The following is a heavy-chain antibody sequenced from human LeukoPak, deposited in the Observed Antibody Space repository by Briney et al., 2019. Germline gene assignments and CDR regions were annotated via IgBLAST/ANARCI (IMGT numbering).Heavy chain of an antibody. V-gene: IGHV1-2*06. CDR3: ARDRYLYCSGGSCYWFDY. CDR2: INPNSGGT. J-gene: IGHJ4*02. Sequence: GASVKVSCKASGYTFTGYYMHWVRQAPGQGLEWMGRINPNSGGTNYAQKFQGRVTMTRDTSISTAYMELSRLRSGDTAVYYCARDRYLYCSGGSCYWFDYWGQGTLVTVSS. CDR1: GYTFTGYY. D-gene: IGHD2-15*01.